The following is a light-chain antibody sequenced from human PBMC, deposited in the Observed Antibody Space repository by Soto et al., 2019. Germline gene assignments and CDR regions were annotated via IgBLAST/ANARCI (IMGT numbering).Light chain of an antibody. J-gene: IGKJ1*01. CDR1: QRVSSN. V-gene: IGKV3-15*01. Sequence: EIVMTQSPATLSVSPGERATLSSRASQRVSSNLAWYQQKPAQAPRLLIYGASTRATGIPARFSGSGSGTEFTLTISSLQSEDFAVYYCQQYNNWPPWTFGQGTKVEIK. CDR2: GAS. CDR3: QQYNNWPPWT.